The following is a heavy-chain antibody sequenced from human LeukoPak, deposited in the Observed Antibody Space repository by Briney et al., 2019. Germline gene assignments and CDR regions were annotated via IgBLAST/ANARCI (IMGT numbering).Heavy chain of an antibody. CDR1: GFAFSSYW. J-gene: IGHJ4*02. CDR3: ARDSPGYLAYDS. D-gene: IGHD1-1*01. CDR2: IKEDGSAT. Sequence: GGSLRLSCAASGFAFSSYWMSWVRQAPGKGPEWVANIKEDGSATYYVDSVKGRFTISRDNAKKSLYLQMNSLRAEDTAVYYCARDSPGYLAYDSWGQGTLVTVSS. V-gene: IGHV3-7*04.